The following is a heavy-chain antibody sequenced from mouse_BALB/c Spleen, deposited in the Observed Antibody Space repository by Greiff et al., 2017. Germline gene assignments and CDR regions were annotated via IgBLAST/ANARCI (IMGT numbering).Heavy chain of an antibody. CDR2: ISSGGST. D-gene: IGHD2-14*01. J-gene: IGHJ2*01. CDR3: ARGQGYDEVDY. V-gene: IGHV5-6-5*01. Sequence: EVKLMESGGGLVKPGGSLKLSCAASGFTFSSYAMSWVRQTPEKRLEWVASISSGGSTYYPDSVKGRFTISRDNARNILYLQMSSLRSEDTAMYYCARGQGYDEVDYWGQGTTLTVSS. CDR1: GFTFSSYA.